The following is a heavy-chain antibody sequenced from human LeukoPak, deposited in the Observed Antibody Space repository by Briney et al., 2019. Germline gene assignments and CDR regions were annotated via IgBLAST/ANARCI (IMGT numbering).Heavy chain of an antibody. J-gene: IGHJ4*02. V-gene: IGHV4-39*07. Sequence: SETLSLTCTVSGGSISSSSDYWGWIRQPPGKGLEWIVRIYYSGSTYYNPSLKSRVAIPVETSKNQFSLKLRSVTAAETAVYYCEGSGYYYGYWGQGSQVTVCS. CDR2: IYYSGST. CDR3: EGSGYYYGY. CDR1: GGSISSSSDY. D-gene: IGHD3-22*01.